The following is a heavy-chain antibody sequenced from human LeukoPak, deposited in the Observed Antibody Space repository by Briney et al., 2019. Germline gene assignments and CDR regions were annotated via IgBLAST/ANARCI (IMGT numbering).Heavy chain of an antibody. J-gene: IGHJ4*02. CDR2: INPNSGGT. D-gene: IGHD3-22*01. Sequence: ASVTVSCKASGYTFTGYYMHWVRQAPGQGLEWMGWINPNSGGTNYAQKFQGRVTMTRDTSISTAYMELSRLRSDDTAVYYCASGRVGSSGSYYFDYWGQGTLVTVSS. CDR1: GYTFTGYY. CDR3: ASGRVGSSGSYYFDY. V-gene: IGHV1-2*02.